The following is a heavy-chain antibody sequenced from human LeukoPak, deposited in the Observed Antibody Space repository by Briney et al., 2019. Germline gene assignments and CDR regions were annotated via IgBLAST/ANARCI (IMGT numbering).Heavy chain of an antibody. J-gene: IGHJ6*03. CDR1: GYTFTNYE. CDR2: MNPSSGNT. CDR3: AREEGYSNYPQDYYYYYMDV. V-gene: IGHV1-18*01. Sequence: ASVKVSCKASGYTFTNYEINWVRQGTGQGLEWLGWMNPSSGNTNYAQKLQGRVTMTTDTSTSTAYMELRSLRSDDTAVYYCAREEGYSNYPQDYYYYYMDVWGKGTTVTVSS. D-gene: IGHD4-11*01.